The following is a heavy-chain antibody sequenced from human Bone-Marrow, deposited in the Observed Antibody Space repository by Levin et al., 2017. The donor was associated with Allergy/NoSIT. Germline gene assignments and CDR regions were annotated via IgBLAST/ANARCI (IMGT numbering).Heavy chain of an antibody. CDR3: ARDQYNSFTGYYYYMDV. J-gene: IGHJ6*03. V-gene: IGHV3-72*01. D-gene: IGHD3-9*01. Sequence: GGSLRLSCAASGFTFSDYYMDWVRQAPGKGLEWVGRSKNKPNSYTTEYAASVKGRFTISRDVSKNSVYLQMNGLKTEDTAVYYCARDQYNSFTGYYYYMDVWGNGTTVTVSS. CDR1: GFTFSDYY. CDR2: SKNKPNSYTT.